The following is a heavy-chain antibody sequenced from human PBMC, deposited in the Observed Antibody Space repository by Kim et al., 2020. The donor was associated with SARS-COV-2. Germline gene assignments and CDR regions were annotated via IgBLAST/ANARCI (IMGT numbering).Heavy chain of an antibody. CDR3: TTERYDSPRAY. D-gene: IGHD3-22*01. J-gene: IGHJ4*02. Sequence: GGSLRLSCAGSGFTFSNAWMSWVRQAPGKGLEWVARIKSKTDGGSIYYAAPVKGSFSISRADSKNSLFLQMNSLDSEDTAVYYCTTERYDSPRAYWGQG. CDR2: IKSKTDGGSI. CDR1: GFTFSNAW. V-gene: IGHV3-15*01.